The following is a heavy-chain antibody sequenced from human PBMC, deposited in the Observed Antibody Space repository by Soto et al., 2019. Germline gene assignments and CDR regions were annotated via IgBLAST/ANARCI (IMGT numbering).Heavy chain of an antibody. J-gene: IGHJ4*02. Sequence: EVQLVQSGAEVKKPGESLKISCKASGYTFSSYWFGWVRQMPGKGLEWMGIIYPGDSDTRYSPSFQGQVTISADKSISTAYLRWGRLKASDTAMYYCARQQGALGNCSRGSGYSGEFDYGGQGTLVTVSS. CDR3: ARQQGALGNCSRGSGYSGEFDY. D-gene: IGHD2-15*01. CDR1: GYTFSSYW. CDR2: IYPGDSDT. V-gene: IGHV5-51*01.